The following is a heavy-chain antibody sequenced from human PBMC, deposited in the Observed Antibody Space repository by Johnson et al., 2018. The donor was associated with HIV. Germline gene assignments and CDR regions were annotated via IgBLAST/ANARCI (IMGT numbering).Heavy chain of an antibody. Sequence: QVQLVESGGGVVQPGRSLRLSCAASGFSFSTYNMHWVRHAPGRGLEWVAFISYSGSDTYYVDSVKGRFTVSRDNSENTLFLQMNRLRDEDTAVYYCAKERSAMGTPFDAGGQGTRVTVSS. CDR1: GFSFSTYN. D-gene: IGHD5-18*01. J-gene: IGHJ3*01. CDR2: ISYSGSDT. V-gene: IGHV3-30*18. CDR3: AKERSAMGTPFDA.